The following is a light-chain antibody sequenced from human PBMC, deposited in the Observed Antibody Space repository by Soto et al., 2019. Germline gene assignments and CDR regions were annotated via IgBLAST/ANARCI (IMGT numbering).Light chain of an antibody. CDR1: QSVSSD. Sequence: EIVMTQSPATLSVSPGERATLSCRASQSVSSDLAWYQQKPGQAPRLLIYGASTRATGIAVRFSGSGSGTKFTLTISSLQSEDFAVYYCQQYNNWPVTFGPGTKVDIK. J-gene: IGKJ3*01. V-gene: IGKV3-15*01. CDR3: QQYNNWPVT. CDR2: GAS.